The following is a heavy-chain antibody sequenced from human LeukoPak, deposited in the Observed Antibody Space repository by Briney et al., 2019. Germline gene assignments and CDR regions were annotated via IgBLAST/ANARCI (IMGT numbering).Heavy chain of an antibody. CDR1: GFTFSSYE. D-gene: IGHD6-19*01. CDR3: ARKHIAVAGTVTYYFDY. Sequence: PGGSLRLSCAASGFTFSSYEMNWVRQAPGKGLEWVSYITSSGNTIYYADSVKGRFTISRDNAKSSLYLQMNSLRAEDTAVYYCARKHIAVAGTVTYYFDYWGQGTLVTVSS. V-gene: IGHV3-48*03. J-gene: IGHJ4*02. CDR2: ITSSGNTI.